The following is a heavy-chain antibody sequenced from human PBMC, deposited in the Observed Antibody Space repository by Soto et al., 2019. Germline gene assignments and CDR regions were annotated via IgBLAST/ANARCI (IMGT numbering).Heavy chain of an antibody. CDR1: GGSISSGGYY. CDR2: IYYSGST. D-gene: IGHD5-12*01. J-gene: IGHJ6*02. V-gene: IGHV4-31*03. CDR3: ARDHGWSLGVATGFADYYYGMDV. Sequence: SETLSLTCTVSGGSISSGGYYWSWIRQHPGKGLEWIGYIYYSGSTYYNPSLKSRVTISVDTSKNQFSLKLSSVTAADTAVYYCARDHGWSLGVATGFADYYYGMDVWGQGTTVTVSS.